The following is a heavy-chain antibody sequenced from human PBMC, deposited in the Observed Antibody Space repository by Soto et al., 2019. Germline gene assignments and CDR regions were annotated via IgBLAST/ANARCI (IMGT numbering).Heavy chain of an antibody. J-gene: IGHJ4*02. CDR2: IGGSDTFT. CDR3: VREGSTLGMTR. Sequence: EVQLVESGGGLVKPGESLRLSCVASGFTFKNYNMNWVRQAPGKGLEWVSSIGGSDTFTYYADSVKGRFTISRDNAKSLLFLQVNSLSVEDTAVGLCVREGSTLGMTRWGQGTLVTVSS. D-gene: IGHD3-10*01. CDR1: GFTFKNYN. V-gene: IGHV3-21*02.